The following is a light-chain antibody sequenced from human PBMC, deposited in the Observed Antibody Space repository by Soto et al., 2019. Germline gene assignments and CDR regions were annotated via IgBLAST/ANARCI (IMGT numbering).Light chain of an antibody. CDR3: QQYNNWPPWT. J-gene: IGKJ1*01. CDR2: GAS. V-gene: IGKV3-15*01. CDR1: QSVSSN. Sequence: EIVMTQSPATLSVXPGERATLSCRASQSVSSNLAWYQQKPGQAPRLLIYGASTRATGIPARFSGSGSGTEFTLTISSLQSEDFAVYYCQQYNNWPPWTFGQGTKVDIK.